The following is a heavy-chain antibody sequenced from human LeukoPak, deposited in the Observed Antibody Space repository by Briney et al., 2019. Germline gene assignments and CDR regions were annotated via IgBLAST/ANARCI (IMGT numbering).Heavy chain of an antibody. V-gene: IGHV1-69*05. CDR1: GGTFIRYA. CDR2: ILPIFGTA. J-gene: IGHJ6*03. D-gene: IGHD2-21*01. Sequence: SVKVSCKASGGTFIRYASSWVRQGLGQGLGWMGGILPIFGTANYAQKLQGRVTITTDESTSTAYMELSSLRSEDTAVYYCASHLVALGTESYYYYMDVWGKGTTVTVSS. CDR3: ASHLVALGTESYYYYMDV.